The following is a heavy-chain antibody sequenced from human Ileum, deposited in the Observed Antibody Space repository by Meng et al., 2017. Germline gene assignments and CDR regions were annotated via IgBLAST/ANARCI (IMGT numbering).Heavy chain of an antibody. D-gene: IGHD1-14*01. CDR3: AGHRNDWNYFDY. V-gene: IGHV3-66*04. CDR2: IYSGGST. J-gene: IGHJ4*02. Sequence: EGQRVESGGGGVQPGGSRRRSGAASGFIVSTNFMSWVRQAPGKGLEWVSVIYSGGSTYYADSVKGRFTISRDKSKNTLYLQMNSRRAEDTGVYYCAGHRNDWNYFDYWGRGTLVTVSS. CDR1: GFIVSTNF.